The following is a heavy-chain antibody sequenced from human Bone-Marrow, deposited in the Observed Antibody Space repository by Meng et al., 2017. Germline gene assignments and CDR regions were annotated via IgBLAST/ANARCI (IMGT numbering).Heavy chain of an antibody. V-gene: IGHV3-23*01. Sequence: GESLKISCAASGFTFSSYAMSWVRQAPGKGLEWVSAISGSGGSTYYADSVKGRFTISRDNSKNTLYLQMNSLRAEDMAVYYCAKLGSIAAPLFDYWGQGTLVTVSS. CDR1: GFTFSSYA. CDR3: AKLGSIAAPLFDY. CDR2: ISGSGGST. J-gene: IGHJ4*02. D-gene: IGHD6-6*01.